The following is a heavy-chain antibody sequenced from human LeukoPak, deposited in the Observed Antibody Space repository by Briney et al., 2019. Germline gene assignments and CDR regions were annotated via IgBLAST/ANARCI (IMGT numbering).Heavy chain of an antibody. CDR2: ISYDGSNK. V-gene: IGHV3-30*18. Sequence: GWTLTLFCAASGFTFISYAMHWVRQTPAKGLERVEVISYDGSNKYYADSVKGRFTISRDNSKNTLYLQMNSLRAEDTAVYYCAKSLTGYCRGGSCGGFDYWGQGTQVTVSS. CDR1: GFTFISYA. CDR3: AKSLTGYCRGGSCGGFDY. J-gene: IGHJ4*02. D-gene: IGHD2-15*01.